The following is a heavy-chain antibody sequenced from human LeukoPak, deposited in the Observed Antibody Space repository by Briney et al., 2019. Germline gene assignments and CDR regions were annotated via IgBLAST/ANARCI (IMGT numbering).Heavy chain of an antibody. D-gene: IGHD3-9*01. CDR1: GFTFTHAW. CDR3: TADYPNILTDWGFDY. CDR2: IRSQAEGGIT. Sequence: GGSLRLSCAASGFTFTHAWMNWVRQAPGKGLEWVGRIRSQAEGGITDYGEPVKDRFSVSRDDSKNTFYLQMNSLKTEDTAVYYCTADYPNILTDWGFDYWGQGTLVTVSS. V-gene: IGHV3-15*01. J-gene: IGHJ4*02.